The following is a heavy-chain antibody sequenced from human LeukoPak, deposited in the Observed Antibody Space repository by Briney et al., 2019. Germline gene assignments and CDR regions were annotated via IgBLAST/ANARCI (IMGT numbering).Heavy chain of an antibody. CDR2: IYSGGST. V-gene: IGHV3-66*02. CDR3: ARSHCSSTSCPFDY. J-gene: IGHJ4*02. Sequence: GGSLRLSCAASGFTFSSNYMSWVRQAPGKGLEWVSVIYSGGSTYYADSVKGRFTTSSSNSKNTLYLQMKNLLTEATAVYYCARSHCSSTSCPFDYWGQGTLVTVSS. D-gene: IGHD2-2*01. CDR1: GFTFSSNY.